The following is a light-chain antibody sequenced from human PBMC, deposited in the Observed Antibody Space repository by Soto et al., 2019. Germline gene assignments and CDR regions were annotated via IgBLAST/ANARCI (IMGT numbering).Light chain of an antibody. CDR1: SSNIGSNT. Sequence: QSVLTQPPSASGTPGQMVTISCSGSSSNIGSNTVNWYQQLPGTAPKLLIYSNNQRPSGVPDRFSGSKSGTSASLAISGLQSEDEADYYCAAWDDSLNGFYVFGTGIKLTVL. V-gene: IGLV1-44*01. J-gene: IGLJ1*01. CDR2: SNN. CDR3: AAWDDSLNGFYV.